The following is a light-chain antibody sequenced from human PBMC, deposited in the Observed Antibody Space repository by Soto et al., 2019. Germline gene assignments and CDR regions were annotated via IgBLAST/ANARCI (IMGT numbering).Light chain of an antibody. CDR3: QQANGFPVA. V-gene: IGKV1-12*01. J-gene: IGKJ4*01. Sequence: DLQMTQSPSSVSASVGDSVTITCRASQGVSGWLAWYQQKPGKAPKLLIYSVSSLQSGVPARFSGSGSGTDFALTISSLQPDDFATYYCQQANGFPVAFGGGTRVEIK. CDR2: SVS. CDR1: QGVSGW.